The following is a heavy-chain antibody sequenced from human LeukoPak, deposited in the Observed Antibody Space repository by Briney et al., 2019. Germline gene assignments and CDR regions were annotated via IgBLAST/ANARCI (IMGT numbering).Heavy chain of an antibody. D-gene: IGHD1-1*01. Sequence: GGSLRLSCAASGFTFDDYGMSWVRQAPGKGLEWVSGINWNGGSTGYVDSVKGRFTISRDKAKNSLYLQMNSLRAEDTAVYYCVRDYNWCFDYWGQGTPVTVSS. J-gene: IGHJ4*02. CDR1: GFTFDDYG. CDR2: INWNGGST. V-gene: IGHV3-20*04. CDR3: VRDYNWCFDY.